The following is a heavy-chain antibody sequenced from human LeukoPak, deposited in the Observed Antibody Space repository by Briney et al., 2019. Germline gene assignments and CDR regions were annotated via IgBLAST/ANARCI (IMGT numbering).Heavy chain of an antibody. V-gene: IGHV5-51*01. CDR3: ARGAAGTTPDYYYFGLDV. CDR2: IYPGDSDT. J-gene: IGHJ6*02. Sequence: GESLKISCKGSGYRFTDYWIGWVRQMPGKGLEGMGTIYPGDSDTRYSPSFQGQVTISADKSINTAHLQWSSLKASDTAMYYCARGAAGTTPDYYYFGLDVWGQGTTVRVSS. D-gene: IGHD1-7*01. CDR1: GYRFTDYW.